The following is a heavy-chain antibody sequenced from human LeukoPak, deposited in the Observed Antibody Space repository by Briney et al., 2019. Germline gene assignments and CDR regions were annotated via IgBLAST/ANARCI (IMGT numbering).Heavy chain of an antibody. J-gene: IGHJ4*02. Sequence: SETLSLTCTVSGGSISSYYWSWIRQPPGKGLEWIGYIYYSGSTNYNPSLESRVTISVDTSKNQFSLKLSSVTAADTAVYYCASQEYGDYPLFDYWGQGTLVTVSS. CDR1: GGSISSYY. CDR2: IYYSGST. V-gene: IGHV4-59*01. CDR3: ASQEYGDYPLFDY. D-gene: IGHD4-17*01.